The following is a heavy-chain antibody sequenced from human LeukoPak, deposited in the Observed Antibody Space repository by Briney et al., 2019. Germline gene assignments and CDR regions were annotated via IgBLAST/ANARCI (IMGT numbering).Heavy chain of an antibody. CDR2: FSRKQASL. Sequence: GGSRRLSCAASGFTFDDYPMHWARHAPGQGLEWISRFSRKQASLGYAEPLEGRFTISREKAKNSLYLQMNSLRAEDTALYYCAKATGNWNFNHFDYWGQGTLVTVSS. D-gene: IGHD1-7*01. CDR1: GFTFDDYP. CDR3: AKATGNWNFNHFDY. J-gene: IGHJ4*02. V-gene: IGHV3-9*01.